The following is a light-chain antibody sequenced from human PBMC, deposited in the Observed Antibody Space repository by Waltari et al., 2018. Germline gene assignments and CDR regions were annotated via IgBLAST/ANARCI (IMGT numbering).Light chain of an antibody. J-gene: IGKJ4*01. CDR1: QSVSRN. V-gene: IGKV3-11*01. Sequence: EIVLTQSPATLSLSPGERATLSCRASQSVSRNLAWYQQKPGQAPRPLIYDASNRATGIPARFSGSGSGTDFTLTISSLEPEDFALYYCQHRSNWPLTFGGGTKVEIK. CDR2: DAS. CDR3: QHRSNWPLT.